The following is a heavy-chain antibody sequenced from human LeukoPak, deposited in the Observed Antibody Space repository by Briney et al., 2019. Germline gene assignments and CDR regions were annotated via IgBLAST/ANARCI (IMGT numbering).Heavy chain of an antibody. CDR3: ARAAYGDYFTRPFDY. CDR2: IYYSGST. J-gene: IGHJ4*02. Sequence: PSETLSLTCTVSGGSINSYYWSWIRQPPGKGLEWIGYIYYSGSTNYNPSLKTRVTISVDTSKNQFSLKLTSVTAAGTAVYYCARAAYGDYFTRPFDYWGQGTLVTVSS. CDR1: GGSINSYY. D-gene: IGHD4-17*01. V-gene: IGHV4-59*01.